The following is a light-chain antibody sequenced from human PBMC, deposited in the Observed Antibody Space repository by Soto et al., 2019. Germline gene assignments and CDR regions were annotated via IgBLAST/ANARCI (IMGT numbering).Light chain of an antibody. Sequence: QSALTQPASVSGSPGQSITISCTGTXSDVGGYNYVSWYQQHPGKAPKLMIYDVSNRPSGVSNRFSGSKSGNTASLTISGLQAEDEADYYCSSYTSSSTLVFGGGTQLTVL. CDR1: XSDVGGYNY. J-gene: IGLJ2*01. V-gene: IGLV2-14*01. CDR3: SSYTSSSTLV. CDR2: DVS.